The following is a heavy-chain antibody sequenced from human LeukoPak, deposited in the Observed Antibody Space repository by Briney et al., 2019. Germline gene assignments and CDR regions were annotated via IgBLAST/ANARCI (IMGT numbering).Heavy chain of an antibody. CDR1: GFTFSNYG. Sequence: GGSLRLSCVASGFTFSNYGMHWVRQAPGKGLEWVAFISYDGNGKNYADSVKGRFTVSRDNSKNTLYLQMNSLRAEDTAVFFCAKDRSTGWYGGFDHWGQGALVTVSS. CDR3: AKDRSTGWYGGFDH. V-gene: IGHV3-30*18. D-gene: IGHD6-19*01. J-gene: IGHJ4*02. CDR2: ISYDGNGK.